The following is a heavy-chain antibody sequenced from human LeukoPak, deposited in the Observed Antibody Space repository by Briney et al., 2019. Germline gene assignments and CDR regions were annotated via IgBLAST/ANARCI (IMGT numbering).Heavy chain of an antibody. J-gene: IGHJ5*02. CDR3: ARDSGTTGEVKFDP. D-gene: IGHD3-10*01. CDR1: GYSISSGYY. CDR2: IYHSGST. V-gene: IGHV4-38-2*02. Sequence: SETLSLTCTVSGYSISSGYYWGWIRQPPGKGLEWIGSIYHSGSTYYNPSLKSRVTISVDTSKNQFSLKLSSVTAADTAVYYCARDSGTTGEVKFDPWGQGSLVTVSS.